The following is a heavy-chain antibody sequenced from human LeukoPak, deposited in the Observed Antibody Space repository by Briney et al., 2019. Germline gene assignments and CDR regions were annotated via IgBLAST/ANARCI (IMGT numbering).Heavy chain of an antibody. CDR3: ASSQRAEYNWFDP. Sequence: ASVKVSCKASGGTFSSYAISWVRQAPGQGLEWMGGIIPIFGTANYAQKFQGRVTITADESTSTAYMELSSLRSEDTAVYYWASSQRAEYNWFDPWGQGTLVTVSS. CDR2: IIPIFGTA. V-gene: IGHV1-69*01. CDR1: GGTFSSYA. J-gene: IGHJ5*02.